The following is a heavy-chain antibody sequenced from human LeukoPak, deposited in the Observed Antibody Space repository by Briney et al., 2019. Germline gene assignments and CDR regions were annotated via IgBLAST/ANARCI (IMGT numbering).Heavy chain of an antibody. CDR3: SRGGYSHAFDI. CDR2: INWDGSVT. CDR1: GFTFSGFY. J-gene: IGHJ3*02. V-gene: IGHV3-74*01. D-gene: IGHD2-15*01. Sequence: GGSLRLSCVASGFTFSGFYIHWVRQAPGKGLVWVSHINWDGSVTTYADSVRGRFTISRDYAKNTLYLQMDSLRAEDTAVYYCSRGGYSHAFDIWGQGTVVTVSS.